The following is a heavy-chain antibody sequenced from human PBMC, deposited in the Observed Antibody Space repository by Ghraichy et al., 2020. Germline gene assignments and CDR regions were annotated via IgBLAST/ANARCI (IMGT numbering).Heavy chain of an antibody. CDR3: TRLINGYIEY. CDR1: GFTFSTYS. J-gene: IGHJ4*02. CDR2: IRSDSSYI. Sequence: GGSLRLSCAASGFTFSTYSMKWVRQAPGKGLEWVSSIRSDSSYIFYADSVKGRFTMSRDNAKNSLYLQMNSLRAEDTAVYYCTRLINGYIEYWGQGTLVTVSS. V-gene: IGHV3-21*01. D-gene: IGHD2-8*01.